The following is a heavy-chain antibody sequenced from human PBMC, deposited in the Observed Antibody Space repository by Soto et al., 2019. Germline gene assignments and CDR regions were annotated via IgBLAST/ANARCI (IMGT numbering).Heavy chain of an antibody. Sequence: GGSLRLSCAASGFTFSSYGMHWVRQAPGKGLEWVAVIWYDGSNKYYADSVKGRFTISRDNSKNTLYLQMNSLRAEDTAVYYCARALDLGAAFDIWGQGTMVTVSS. CDR3: ARALDLGAAFDI. CDR1: GFTFSSYG. V-gene: IGHV3-33*01. J-gene: IGHJ3*02. D-gene: IGHD3-16*01. CDR2: IWYDGSNK.